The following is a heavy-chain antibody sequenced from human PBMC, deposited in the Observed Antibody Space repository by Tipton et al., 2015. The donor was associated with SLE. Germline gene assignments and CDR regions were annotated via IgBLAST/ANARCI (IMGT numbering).Heavy chain of an antibody. J-gene: IGHJ4*02. CDR2: IYYTGST. CDR3: ARAGDLRDGFNFALDY. Sequence: TLSLTCTVSGGSISNRNYYWGWIRQPPGKGLEWIGSIYYTGSTYYKPSLKSRVTISLDTSKNQFSLKLTSVTAADTAVYYCARAGDLRDGFNFALDYWGQGTLVTVSS. CDR1: GGSISNRNYY. D-gene: IGHD5-24*01. V-gene: IGHV4-39*07.